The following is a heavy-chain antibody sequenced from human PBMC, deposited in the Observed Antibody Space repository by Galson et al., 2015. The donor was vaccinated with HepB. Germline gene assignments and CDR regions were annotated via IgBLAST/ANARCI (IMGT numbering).Heavy chain of an antibody. CDR1: GFTFSSYS. J-gene: IGHJ6*03. Sequence: SLRLSCAASGFTFSSYSMNWVRQAPGKGLEWVSSISSSSSYIYYADSVKGRFTISRDNAKNSLYLQMNSLRAEDTAVYYCARDYYDSSGYYILVSYYMDVWGKGTTVTVSS. CDR2: ISSSSSYI. V-gene: IGHV3-21*01. CDR3: ARDYYDSSGYYILVSYYMDV. D-gene: IGHD3-22*01.